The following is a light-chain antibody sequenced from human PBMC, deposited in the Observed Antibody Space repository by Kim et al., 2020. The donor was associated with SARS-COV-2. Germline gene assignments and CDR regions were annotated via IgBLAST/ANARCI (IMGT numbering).Light chain of an antibody. Sequence: SASVGDRVTITCRASQSISGYLNWYQQKPGKAPKLLIHVAYSLQSGVPSRLSGGGSGTDFTLTISSLQPDDFATYYCQQSYSTPYTFGQGTKLEIK. J-gene: IGKJ2*01. CDR3: QQSYSTPYT. V-gene: IGKV1-39*01. CDR2: VAY. CDR1: QSISGY.